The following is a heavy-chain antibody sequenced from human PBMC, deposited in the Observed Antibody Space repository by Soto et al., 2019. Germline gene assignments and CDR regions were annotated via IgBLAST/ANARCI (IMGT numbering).Heavy chain of an antibody. CDR3: ARFSPPRKSYDSNPGWFDP. V-gene: IGHV4-59*01. CDR2: VSSTGST. Sequence: SETLSLTCTVSGGSLISYYWTWIRQSPGKGLEWIGYVSSTGSTNYNPSLKSRVILSLDTSTSEVSLSLTSVTAADAAVYFCARFSPPRKSYDSNPGWFDPWGQGIMVTVSS. J-gene: IGHJ5*02. D-gene: IGHD3-22*01. CDR1: GGSLISYY.